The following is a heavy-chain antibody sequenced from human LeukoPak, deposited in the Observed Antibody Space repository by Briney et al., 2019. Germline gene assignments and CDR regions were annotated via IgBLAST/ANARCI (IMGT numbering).Heavy chain of an antibody. V-gene: IGHV4-34*01. Sequence: SETLSLTCAVYGGSFSGYYWSWIRQPPGKGLEWIGEINHSGSTNYNPSLKSRVTISVDTSKNQFSLKLSSVTAADTAVYYCARLGLGYCSSTSCQWGQGTLVTVSS. CDR2: INHSGST. CDR1: GGSFSGYY. CDR3: ARLGLGYCSSTSCQ. D-gene: IGHD2-2*01. J-gene: IGHJ4*02.